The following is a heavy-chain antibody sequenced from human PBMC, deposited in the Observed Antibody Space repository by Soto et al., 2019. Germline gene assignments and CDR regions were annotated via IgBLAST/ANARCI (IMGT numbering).Heavy chain of an antibody. Sequence: EVQLLESVGGLVQPGGSLRLSCAASGFTFSSYAMSWVRQAPGKGLEWVSAISGSGGSTYYADSVKGRFTISRDNSKNTLYLQMNSLRAEDTAVYYCAKVDYGDYTGGWYFDLWGRGTLVTVSS. CDR2: ISGSGGST. CDR3: AKVDYGDYTGGWYFDL. D-gene: IGHD4-17*01. J-gene: IGHJ2*01. V-gene: IGHV3-23*01. CDR1: GFTFSSYA.